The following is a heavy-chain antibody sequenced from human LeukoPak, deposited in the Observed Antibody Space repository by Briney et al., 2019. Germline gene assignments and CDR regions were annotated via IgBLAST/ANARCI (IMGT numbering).Heavy chain of an antibody. CDR3: ARPFPYGSGSYVGFDYFDY. V-gene: IGHV4-59*08. D-gene: IGHD3-10*01. J-gene: IGHJ4*02. Sequence: PSETLSLTCTVSGGSISSYYWSWIRQPPGKGLEWIGYIYYSGSTNYNPSLKSRVTISVDTSKNQFSLKLSSVTAADTAVYYCARPFPYGSGSYVGFDYFDYWGQGTLVTVSS. CDR1: GGSISSYY. CDR2: IYYSGST.